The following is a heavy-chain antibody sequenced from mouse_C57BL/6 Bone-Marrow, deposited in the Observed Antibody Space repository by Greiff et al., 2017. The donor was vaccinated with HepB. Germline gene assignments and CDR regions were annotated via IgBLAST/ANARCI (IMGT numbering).Heavy chain of an antibody. CDR3: TTYGSSPYWYFDV. V-gene: IGHV14-4*01. J-gene: IGHJ1*03. D-gene: IGHD1-1*01. CDR1: GFNIKDDY. CDR2: IDPENGDT. Sequence: EVQLQQPGAELVRPGASVKLSCTASGFNIKDDYMHWVKQRPEQGLEWIGWIDPENGDTEYASKFQGKATITADTSSNTAYLQLSSLTSEDTAVYYCTTYGSSPYWYFDVWGTGTTVTVSS.